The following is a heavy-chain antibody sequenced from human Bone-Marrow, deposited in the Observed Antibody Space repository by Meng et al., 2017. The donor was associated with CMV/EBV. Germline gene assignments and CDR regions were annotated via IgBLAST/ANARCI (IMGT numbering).Heavy chain of an antibody. Sequence: ASVKGSCKASGYTFTGYYMHWVRQAPGQGLEWMGWINPNSGGTNYAQKFQGRVTMTRDTSISTAYMELSRLRSDDTAVYYCARDAPDSPYYDFWSGCLYGMDVWGQGATVTGSS. J-gene: IGHJ6*02. V-gene: IGHV1-2*02. CDR3: ARDAPDSPYYDFWSGCLYGMDV. CDR1: GYTFTGYY. D-gene: IGHD3-3*01. CDR2: INPNSGGT.